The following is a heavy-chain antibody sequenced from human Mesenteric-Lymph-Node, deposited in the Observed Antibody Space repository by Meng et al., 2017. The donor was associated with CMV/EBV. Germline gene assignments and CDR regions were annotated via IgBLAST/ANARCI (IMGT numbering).Heavy chain of an antibody. CDR2: IYHSGST. J-gene: IGHJ4*02. D-gene: IGHD6-19*01. Sequence: SETLSLTCTVSGGSVSRGSYYWSWIRQSPGKGLEWIGNIYHSGSTNYNPALKSRVTISVDTSKNQFFLKLSSVTAADTAVYYCATDVGSGWTRDWGQGTLVTVSS. CDR1: GGSVSRGSYY. CDR3: ATDVGSGWTRD. V-gene: IGHV4-61*01.